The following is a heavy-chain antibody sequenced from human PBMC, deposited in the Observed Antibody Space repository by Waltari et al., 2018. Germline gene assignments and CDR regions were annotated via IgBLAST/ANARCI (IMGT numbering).Heavy chain of an antibody. Sequence: QVQLQQWGAGLLKPSETLSLTCAVYGGSFSGYYWSWIRQPPGKGLAWIGEINHSGSTNYNPSLKSRVTISVDTSKNQFSLKLSSVTAADTAVYYCARRAGYCSGGSCYSLGMRHGYYFDYWGQGTLVTVSS. CDR3: ARRAGYCSGGSCYSLGMRHGYYFDY. CDR2: INHSGST. V-gene: IGHV4-34*01. CDR1: GGSFSGYY. J-gene: IGHJ4*02. D-gene: IGHD2-15*01.